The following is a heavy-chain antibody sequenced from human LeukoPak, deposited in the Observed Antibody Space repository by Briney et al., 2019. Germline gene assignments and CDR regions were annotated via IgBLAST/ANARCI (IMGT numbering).Heavy chain of an antibody. D-gene: IGHD7-27*01. CDR1: GLTFSENT. Sequence: GGSLRLSCEASGLTFSENTFNWVRQAPGKGPEWISSISSGGDYTYYADSVRGRFTITRDNAKKSLYLHMNSLRAEDTAVYYCARADWGTHYYGMDVWGQGTTVTVSS. V-gene: IGHV3-21*01. CDR2: ISSGGDYT. CDR3: ARADWGTHYYGMDV. J-gene: IGHJ6*02.